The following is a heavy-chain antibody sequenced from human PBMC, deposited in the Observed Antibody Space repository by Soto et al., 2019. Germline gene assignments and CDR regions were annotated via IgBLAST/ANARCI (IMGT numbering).Heavy chain of an antibody. J-gene: IGHJ6*02. CDR1: GYSFTSYW. Sequence: GESLKISCKGSGYSFTSYWISWVRQMPGKGLEWMGRIDPSDSYTNYSPSFQGHVTISADKSISTAYLQWSSLKASDTAMYYCARTVVVVVAATGNYYYYGMDVWGQGTTVTSP. D-gene: IGHD2-15*01. V-gene: IGHV5-10-1*01. CDR2: IDPSDSYT. CDR3: ARTVVVVVAATGNYYYYGMDV.